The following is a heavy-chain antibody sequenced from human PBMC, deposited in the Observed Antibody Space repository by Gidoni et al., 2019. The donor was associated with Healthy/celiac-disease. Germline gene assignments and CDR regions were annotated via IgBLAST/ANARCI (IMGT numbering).Heavy chain of an antibody. D-gene: IGHD6-19*01. CDR2: ISGSGGSP. CDR3: AKGRTMGSGWYGGGY. Sequence: VQLLESGGGLVQPGGSLRLSCAASGFTFSISAMSWVRQAPGKGLAWVSAISGSGGSPYYADSVKGRFTISRDNSKNTLYLQMNSLRAEDTAVYYCAKGRTMGSGWYGGGYWGQGTLVTVSS. J-gene: IGHJ4*02. V-gene: IGHV3-23*01. CDR1: GFTFSISA.